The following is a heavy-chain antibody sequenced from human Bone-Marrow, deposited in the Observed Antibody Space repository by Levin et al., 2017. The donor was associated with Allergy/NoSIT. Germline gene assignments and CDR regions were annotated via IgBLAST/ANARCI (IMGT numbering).Heavy chain of an antibody. Sequence: ESLKISCAASGLTFSSYAMSWVRQAPGKGLEWVSASSGSGVTAYYPDSVKGRFTISRDNSKSNLYLQMDSLRADDTAVYFCARVGPSGYYFDNWGQGTLVIVSS. CDR1: GLTFSSYA. CDR3: ARVGPSGYYFDN. J-gene: IGHJ4*02. D-gene: IGHD3-10*01. V-gene: IGHV3-23*01. CDR2: SSGSGVTA.